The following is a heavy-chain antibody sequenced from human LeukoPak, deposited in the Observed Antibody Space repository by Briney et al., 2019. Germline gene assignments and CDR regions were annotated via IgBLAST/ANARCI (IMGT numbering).Heavy chain of an antibody. CDR1: GFTFSSYS. Sequence: GGSLRLSCAASGFTFSSYSMNWVRQAPGKGLEWVSYISSSSSTIYYADSVKGRFTISRDNAKNSLYLQMNSLRAEDTALYYCAKSQGGYYYDSSGYFDYWGQGTLVTVSS. CDR3: AKSQGGYYYDSSGYFDY. V-gene: IGHV3-48*04. CDR2: ISSSSSTI. J-gene: IGHJ4*02. D-gene: IGHD3-22*01.